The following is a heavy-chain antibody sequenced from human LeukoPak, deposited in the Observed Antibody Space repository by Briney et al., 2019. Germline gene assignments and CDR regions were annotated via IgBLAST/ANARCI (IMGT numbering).Heavy chain of an antibody. V-gene: IGHV4-39*01. CDR3: ARTRYYYNSRSYGAPYYFDY. CDR2: IYYSGST. D-gene: IGHD3-10*01. Sequence: SETLSLTCTVSGGSISRSRDYWGWIRQPPGKGLEWIGSIYYSGSTYYNPSLKSRVTISGDTSKNRFSLKLSSVTAADTAVYYCARTRYYYNSRSYGAPYYFDYWGQGTLVTVSS. J-gene: IGHJ4*02. CDR1: GGSISRSRDY.